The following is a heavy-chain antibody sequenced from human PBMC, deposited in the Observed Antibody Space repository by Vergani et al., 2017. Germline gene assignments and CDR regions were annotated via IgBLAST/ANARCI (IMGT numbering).Heavy chain of an antibody. J-gene: IGHJ4*02. CDR1: GFTLSSYA. D-gene: IGHD2-21*02. V-gene: IGHV3-30-3*01. Sequence: QVQLVESGGGVVQPGRSLRLSCAASGFTLSSYAMHWVRPAPGKGLEWVAVISYDGSNKYYADSVKGRFTISRDNSKNTLYLQMNSLRAEDTAVYYCARSNIVVVTAAFLDFDYWGQGTLVTVSS. CDR3: ARSNIVVVTAAFLDFDY. CDR2: ISYDGSNK.